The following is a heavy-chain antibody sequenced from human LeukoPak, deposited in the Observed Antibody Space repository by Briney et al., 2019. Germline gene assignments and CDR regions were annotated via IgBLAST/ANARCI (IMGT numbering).Heavy chain of an antibody. CDR1: GFTFSSHW. CDR3: AKLTGTSGPPFDF. D-gene: IGHD1-7*01. Sequence: PGGSLGLSCAASGFTFSSHWMHWVRQAPGKGLVWVSRISSDGSSTSYADSVKGRFTISRDNAKNTLYLQMNSLRAEDTAVYYCAKLTGTSGPPFDFWGQGTLVTVSS. CDR2: ISSDGSST. J-gene: IGHJ4*02. V-gene: IGHV3-74*01.